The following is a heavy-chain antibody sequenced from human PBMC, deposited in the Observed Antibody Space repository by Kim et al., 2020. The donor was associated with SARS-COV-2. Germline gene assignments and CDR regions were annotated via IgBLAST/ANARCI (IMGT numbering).Heavy chain of an antibody. Sequence: ASVKVSCKASGYTFTSYDINWVRQATGQGLEWMGWMNPNSGNTGYAQKFQGRVTMTRNTSISTAYMELSSLRSEDTAVYYCAREGVYSNYGFCCYYYGMDVWGQGTTVTVSS. CDR2: MNPNSGNT. CDR3: AREGVYSNYGFCCYYYGMDV. J-gene: IGHJ6*02. D-gene: IGHD4-4*01. CDR1: GYTFTSYD. V-gene: IGHV1-8*01.